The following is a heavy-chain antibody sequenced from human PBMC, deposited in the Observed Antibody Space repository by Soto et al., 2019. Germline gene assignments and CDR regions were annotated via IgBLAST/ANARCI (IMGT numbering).Heavy chain of an antibody. CDR3: ARGLVIRTYYSHAIDF. J-gene: IGHJ6*02. D-gene: IGHD3-9*01. Sequence: TLSLTCTVSGGSITSRGYYWSWIRQHPGKGLEWIGYISSIGSTYYNPSLKSRVSVSRDTSKNQFSLELSSVTTTDTAVYYCARGLVIRTYYSHAIDFWGQGTTVTVSS. V-gene: IGHV4-30-4*08. CDR2: ISSIGST. CDR1: GGSITSRGYY.